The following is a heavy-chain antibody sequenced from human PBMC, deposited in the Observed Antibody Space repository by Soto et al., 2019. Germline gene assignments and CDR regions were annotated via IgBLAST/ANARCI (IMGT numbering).Heavy chain of an antibody. CDR1: GFTFSSYA. CDR3: AREGQYYYGPAGHFDY. J-gene: IGHJ4*02. Sequence: QVQLVESGGGVVQPGRSLRLSCAASGFTFSSYAMHWVRQAPGKGLEWVAVISYDGSNKYYADSVKGRFTISRDNSKNPLYLQMNSLRAEDTAVYYCAREGQYYYGPAGHFDYWGQGTLVTVSS. V-gene: IGHV3-30-3*01. D-gene: IGHD3-10*01. CDR2: ISYDGSNK.